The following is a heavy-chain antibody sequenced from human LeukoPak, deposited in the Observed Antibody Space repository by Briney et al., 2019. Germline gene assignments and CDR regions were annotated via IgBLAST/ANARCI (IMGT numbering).Heavy chain of an antibody. V-gene: IGHV3-21*01. CDR3: ARGGAARPDY. Sequence: GGSLRLPCAASGFTFSNYAMNWVRQAPGKGLEWVSSISGSNTDIYYADSVKGRFTISRDNVRNILYLQMNSLRVGDTSVYYCARGGAARPDYWGQGTLVTVSS. D-gene: IGHD6-6*01. CDR2: ISGSNTDI. CDR1: GFTFSNYA. J-gene: IGHJ4*02.